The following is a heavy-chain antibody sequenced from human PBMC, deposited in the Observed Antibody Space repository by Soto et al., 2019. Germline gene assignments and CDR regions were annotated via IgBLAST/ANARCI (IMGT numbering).Heavy chain of an antibody. Sequence: GGSLRLSCAASGFTFSSYGMHWVRQAPGKGLERVAVIWYDVSNKYYADSGKGRFTISRDNSKNTLYLQMNSLRAEDTALSSCARVQPADPGYYYYGMDVWGQGSKV. D-gene: IGHD1-1*01. CDR3: ARVQPADPGYYYYGMDV. CDR2: IWYDVSNK. J-gene: IGHJ6*02. CDR1: GFTFSSYG. V-gene: IGHV3-33*01.